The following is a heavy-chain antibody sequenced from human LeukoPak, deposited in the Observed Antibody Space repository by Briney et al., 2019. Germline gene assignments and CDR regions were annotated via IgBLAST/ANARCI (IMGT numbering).Heavy chain of an antibody. V-gene: IGHV3-23*01. D-gene: IGHD2-2*01. CDR3: ANIVVVPAATRAFAFDI. CDR2: ISGSGGST. Sequence: GGSLRLSCAASGFTFSSYAMSWVRQAPGKGLKWVSGISGSGGSTYYADSVKGRFTISRDNSKNTLYLQMNSLRAEDTAVYYCANIVVVPAATRAFAFDIWGQGTMVTVSS. CDR1: GFTFSSYA. J-gene: IGHJ3*02.